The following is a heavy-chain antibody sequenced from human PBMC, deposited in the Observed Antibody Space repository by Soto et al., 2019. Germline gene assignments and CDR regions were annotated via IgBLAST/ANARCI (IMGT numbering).Heavy chain of an antibody. D-gene: IGHD3-10*01. CDR1: GGSITYYY. Sequence: SGTLSLTCNVSGGSITYYYWSWIRRLPGKVLEWIGYVFYTGITNYNPSLESRVTMSVDTSKNQISLKLTSVTAADTAVYYCAKLLWLRNGMDVWGQGTTVTVSS. J-gene: IGHJ6*02. CDR3: AKLLWLRNGMDV. V-gene: IGHV4-59*01. CDR2: VFYTGIT.